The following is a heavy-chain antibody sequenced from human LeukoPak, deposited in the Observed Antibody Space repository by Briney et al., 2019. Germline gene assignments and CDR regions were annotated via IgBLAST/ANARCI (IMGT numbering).Heavy chain of an antibody. CDR3: ARVLGSGNDCYYYGMDV. Sequence: ASVKVSCKASGYTFTSYGISWVRQAPGQGLEWMGWISAYNGNTNYAQKLQGRVTMTTDTSTSTAYMELRSLRSDDTAVYYCARVLGSGNDCYYYGMDVWGRGTTVTVSS. V-gene: IGHV1-18*01. CDR2: ISAYNGNT. CDR1: GYTFTSYG. D-gene: IGHD3-10*01. J-gene: IGHJ6*02.